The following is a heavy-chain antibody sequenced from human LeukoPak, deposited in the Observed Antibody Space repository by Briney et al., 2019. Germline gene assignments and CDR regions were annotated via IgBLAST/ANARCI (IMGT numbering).Heavy chain of an antibody. D-gene: IGHD5-18*01. V-gene: IGHV4-59*08. Sequence: PSETLSLTCTVSGGSISSYYWSWIRQPPGKGLEWIGYIYYSGSTNYNPSLKSRVTISVDTSKNQFSLKLSSVTAADTAVYYCARVDTAMPYYFDYWGQGTLVTVSP. CDR2: IYYSGST. CDR1: GGSISSYY. J-gene: IGHJ4*02. CDR3: ARVDTAMPYYFDY.